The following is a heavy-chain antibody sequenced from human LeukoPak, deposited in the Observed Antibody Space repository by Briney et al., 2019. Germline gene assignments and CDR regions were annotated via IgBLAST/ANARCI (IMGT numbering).Heavy chain of an antibody. V-gene: IGHV1-2*06. Sequence: ASVKVSCKASGYTFTGYYMHWVRQAPGQGLEWMRRINPNSGGTNYAQKFQGRVTMTRDTSISTAYMELSRLRSDDTAVYYCARDRGSGSYTSDYYYYMHAWGKGTTVTVSS. D-gene: IGHD1-26*01. CDR1: GYTFTGYY. CDR2: INPNSGGT. CDR3: ARDRGSGSYTSDYYYYMHA. J-gene: IGHJ6*03.